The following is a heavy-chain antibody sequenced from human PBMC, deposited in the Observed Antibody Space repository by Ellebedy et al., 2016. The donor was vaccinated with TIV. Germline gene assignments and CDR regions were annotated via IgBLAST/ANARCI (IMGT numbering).Heavy chain of an antibody. D-gene: IGHD3-3*02. CDR1: GFTFRSYA. CDR3: ATSAGSCTFCYYYYYGMDV. J-gene: IGHJ6*02. Sequence: GESLKISCVASGFTFRSYAMHWVRRAPGKGLEWVAVISYDGSKKYHVDSVKGRFTISRDDSKNTLYIQMNSLRAEDTAVYYCATSAGSCTFCYYYYYGMDVWGQGTTVTVSS. V-gene: IGHV3-30*04. CDR2: ISYDGSKK.